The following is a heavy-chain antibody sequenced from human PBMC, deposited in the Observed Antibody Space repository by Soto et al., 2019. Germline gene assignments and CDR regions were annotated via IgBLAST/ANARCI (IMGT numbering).Heavy chain of an antibody. V-gene: IGHV4-59*08. CDR2: IYNSGST. J-gene: IGHJ4*02. D-gene: IGHD3-10*01. CDR3: ASMGYHYGSGSYPLDY. Sequence: SETLSLTCTVSGGSISSYYWTWIRQPPVKGLEWIGFIYNSGSTHYNPSLRSRVTISVDTSKNQFSLKLRSVTAADTAVYYCASMGYHYGSGSYPLDYWGQGTLVTVSS. CDR1: GGSISSYY.